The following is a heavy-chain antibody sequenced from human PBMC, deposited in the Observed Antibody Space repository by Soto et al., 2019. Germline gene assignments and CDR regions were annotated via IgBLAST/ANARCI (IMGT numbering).Heavy chain of an antibody. Sequence: GGSLRLFCAASGFTFSSYAMHWVRQAPGKGLEWVAVISYDGSNKYYADSVKGRFTISRDNSKNTLYLQMNSLRAEDTAVYYCAREYSSSWYYFDYWGQGTLVTVSS. V-gene: IGHV3-30-3*01. CDR3: AREYSSSWYYFDY. CDR1: GFTFSSYA. CDR2: ISYDGSNK. J-gene: IGHJ4*02. D-gene: IGHD6-13*01.